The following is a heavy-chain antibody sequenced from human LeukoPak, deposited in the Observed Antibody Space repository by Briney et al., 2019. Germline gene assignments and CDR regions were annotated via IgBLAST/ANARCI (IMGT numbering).Heavy chain of an antibody. Sequence: SETLSLTCAVYGGSFSGYYWSWIRQPPGKGLEWIGEINHSGSTNYNPSLKSRVTISVDTSKNQFSLKLSSVTAADTAVYYCARDSTRQQLGSSTSLLNERPNWFDPWGQGTLVTVSS. D-gene: IGHD2-2*01. J-gene: IGHJ5*02. CDR1: GGSFSGYY. CDR3: ARDSTRQQLGSSTSLLNERPNWFDP. V-gene: IGHV4-34*01. CDR2: INHSGST.